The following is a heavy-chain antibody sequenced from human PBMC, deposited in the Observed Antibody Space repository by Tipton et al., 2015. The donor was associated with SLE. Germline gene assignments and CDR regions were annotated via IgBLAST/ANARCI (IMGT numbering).Heavy chain of an antibody. Sequence: SLRLSCAASGFTFNSYGMHWVRQAPGKGLEWVAVIWYDGSNKYYADSVKGRFTISRDNSKNTLYLQMNSLRAADTAVYFCARGSYYDSSGSGGIDPWGQGTLVTVSS. CDR2: IWYDGSNK. D-gene: IGHD3-22*01. J-gene: IGHJ5*02. V-gene: IGHV3-33*01. CDR3: ARGSYYDSSGSGGIDP. CDR1: GFTFNSYG.